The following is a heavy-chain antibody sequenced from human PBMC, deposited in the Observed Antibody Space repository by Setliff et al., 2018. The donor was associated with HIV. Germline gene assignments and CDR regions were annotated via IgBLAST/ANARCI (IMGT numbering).Heavy chain of an antibody. CDR2: IIPIFGTA. V-gene: IGHV1-69*13. Sequence: SVKVSCKASGGTFSSYAISWVRQAPGQGLEWMGGIIPIFGTANYAQKFQGRVTITADESTSTAYMELSSLRSEDTAVYYCARMISIEMATRDDAFDIWGQGTMVTVSS. CDR3: ARMISIEMATRDDAFDI. CDR1: GGTFSSYA. D-gene: IGHD5-12*01. J-gene: IGHJ3*02.